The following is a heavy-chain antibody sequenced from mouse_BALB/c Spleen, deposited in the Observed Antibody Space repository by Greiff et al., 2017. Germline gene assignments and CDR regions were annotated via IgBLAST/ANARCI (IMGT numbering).Heavy chain of an antibody. V-gene: IGHV1-9*01. Sequence: VQLQQSGAELMKPGASVKISCKATGYTFSSYWIEWVKQRPGHGLEWIGEILPGSGSTNYNEKFKGKATFTADTSSNTAYMQLSSLTSEGSAVYYCARSGGTHNIDYWGQGTTLTVSS. CDR3: ARSGGTHNIDY. CDR2: ILPGSGST. J-gene: IGHJ2*01. CDR1: GYTFSSYW. D-gene: IGHD6-1*01.